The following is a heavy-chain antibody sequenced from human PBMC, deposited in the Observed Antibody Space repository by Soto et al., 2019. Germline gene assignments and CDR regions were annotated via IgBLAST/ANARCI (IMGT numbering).Heavy chain of an antibody. CDR2: SSHGGST. D-gene: IGHD2-15*01. Sequence: QLQLQESGPGLVRPSETLSLTCTVSGDSITSNNFYWGWIRQAPGLGLEWIGSSSHGGSTYYNPSLKSRVTVSVDTSKNQYSLRLSSVTAADTAVYFCARPLAGRTVVGFAHWGQGTLVTVSS. J-gene: IGHJ4*02. V-gene: IGHV4-39*01. CDR3: ARPLAGRTVVGFAH. CDR1: GDSITSNNFY.